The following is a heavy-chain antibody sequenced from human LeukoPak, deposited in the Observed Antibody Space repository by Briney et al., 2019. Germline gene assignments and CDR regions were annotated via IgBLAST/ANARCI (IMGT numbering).Heavy chain of an antibody. V-gene: IGHV1-2*06. D-gene: IGHD6-13*01. CDR2: INPNSGGT. CDR3: ATAAAGTGFDY. J-gene: IGHJ4*02. CDR1: GYSFTGYY. Sequence: ASVKVSCKASGYSFTGYYMHLVRQAPGQGLEWMGRINPNSGGTNYAQRFQGRVTMTRDTSISTAYMELSRLRSDDTAVYYCATAAAGTGFDYWGQGTLATVSS.